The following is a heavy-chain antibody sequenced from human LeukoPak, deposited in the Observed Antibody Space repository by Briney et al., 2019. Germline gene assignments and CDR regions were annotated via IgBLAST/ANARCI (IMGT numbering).Heavy chain of an antibody. CDR3: ARGWDRAHPTGFEFDV. CDR1: GFTFSSYE. Sequence: PGGSLRLSCAASGFTFSSYEMNWVRQAPGKGLEWVSFISSSGTTINQPGSVKGRFTISRDNAKNSVHLQMDNLRVEDTAAYYCARGWDRAHPTGFEFDVWGQGTLVTVSS. V-gene: IGHV3-48*03. D-gene: IGHD1-26*01. CDR2: ISSSGTTI. J-gene: IGHJ4*02.